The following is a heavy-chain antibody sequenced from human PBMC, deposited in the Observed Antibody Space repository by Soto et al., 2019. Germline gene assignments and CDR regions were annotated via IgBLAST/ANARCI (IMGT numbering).Heavy chain of an antibody. V-gene: IGHV4-59*01. J-gene: IGHJ4*02. CDR3: GRGRSGRGTDFWSGYSYYFDY. D-gene: IGHD3-3*01. CDR2: IYYSGST. Sequence: SETLSLTCTLSGRSISSYYLSWVRQPPAKGLEGIGYIYYSGSTNYNPPLKSRVTISVDTSKNQFSLQLSSVTAAETAVYYCGRGRSGRGTDFWSGYSYYFDYWGQGTLVTVSS. CDR1: GRSISSYY.